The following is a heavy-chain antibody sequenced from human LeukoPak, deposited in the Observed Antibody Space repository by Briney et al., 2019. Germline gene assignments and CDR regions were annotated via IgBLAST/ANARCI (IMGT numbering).Heavy chain of an antibody. J-gene: IGHJ4*02. CDR3: TKGDGGYYLIDH. CDR1: GFTFANYA. V-gene: IGHV3-23*01. Sequence: PGGSLRLSCAASGFTFANYALSWVRQAPGKGLKYVATISDRGDTYYADSVKGRFTISRDNSKNAVFLQMNSLRADDTAIYYCTKGDGGYYLIDHWGQGTLATVSS. CDR2: ISDRGDT. D-gene: IGHD3-22*01.